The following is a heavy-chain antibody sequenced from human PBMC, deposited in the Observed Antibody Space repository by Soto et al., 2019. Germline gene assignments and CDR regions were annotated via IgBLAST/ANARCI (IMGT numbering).Heavy chain of an antibody. D-gene: IGHD6-13*01. J-gene: IGHJ4*02. CDR1: GFTFSSYS. Sequence: GGSLRLSCAASGFTFSSYSMNWVRQAPGKGLEWVSSISSSSSYIYYADSVKGRFTISRDNAKNSLYLQMNSLRAEDTAVYYCARVGAAADFRFDYWGQGTLVTVSS. V-gene: IGHV3-21*01. CDR2: ISSSSSYI. CDR3: ARVGAAADFRFDY.